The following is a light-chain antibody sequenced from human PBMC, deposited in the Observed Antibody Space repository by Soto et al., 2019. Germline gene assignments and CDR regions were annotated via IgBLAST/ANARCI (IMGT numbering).Light chain of an antibody. Sequence: VMSQXXATLSFSEWEXXXXXSXVSQDIGSNLAWSQQKXGQAPRLLIYGASXRANGIPGRFSGSGSGTEFTLTISSLQTEDFAVYYCQQYNNWPLTFGGGTKVDI. CDR3: QQYNNWPLT. CDR2: GAS. V-gene: IGKV3-15*01. J-gene: IGKJ4*01. CDR1: QDIGSN.